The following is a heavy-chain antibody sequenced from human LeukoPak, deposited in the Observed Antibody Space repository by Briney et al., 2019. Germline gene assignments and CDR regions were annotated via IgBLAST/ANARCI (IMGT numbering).Heavy chain of an antibody. Sequence: SVTVSCTASGGTFSSYAISWVRQAPGQGLEWMGGIIPIFGTANYAQKFQGRVTITADESTSTAYMELSSLRSEDTAVYYCARHPGIAAAGIDYWGQGTLVTVSS. D-gene: IGHD6-13*01. CDR2: IIPIFGTA. CDR1: GGTFSSYA. V-gene: IGHV1-69*13. J-gene: IGHJ4*02. CDR3: ARHPGIAAAGIDY.